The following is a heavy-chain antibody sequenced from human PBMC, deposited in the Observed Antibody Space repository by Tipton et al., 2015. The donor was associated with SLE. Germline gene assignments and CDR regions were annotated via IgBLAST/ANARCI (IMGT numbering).Heavy chain of an antibody. Sequence: TLSLTCFVSGGYITSDIYYWGWIRQPPGKGLEWIGSVYESGTTYYNPSLKSRVTMSVDTSKTQFSLKLSSWTAADTAVHYCARKESYYYYGMDVWGQGATVTVSS. CDR1: GGYITSDIYY. V-gene: IGHV4-39*07. CDR2: VYESGTT. CDR3: ARKESYYYYGMDV. D-gene: IGHD3-10*01. J-gene: IGHJ6*02.